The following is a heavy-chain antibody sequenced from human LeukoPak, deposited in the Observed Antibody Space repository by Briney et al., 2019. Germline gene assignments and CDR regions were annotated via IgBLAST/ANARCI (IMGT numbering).Heavy chain of an antibody. Sequence: GGSLRLFCEASGFILSDYAVNWVRQAPGKGLEWVSSIRDGYIYYADSVKRRFTISRDNAKNSVYPQMNSLSAGDTALYYCAREITSVLSRGWLDAWGRGILVTVSS. CDR3: AREITSVLSRGWLDA. J-gene: IGHJ5*02. CDR1: GFILSDYA. CDR2: IRDGYI. V-gene: IGHV3-69-1*02. D-gene: IGHD3-10*01.